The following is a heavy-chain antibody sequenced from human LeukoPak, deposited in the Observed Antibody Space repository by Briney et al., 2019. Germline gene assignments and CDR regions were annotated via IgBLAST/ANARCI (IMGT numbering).Heavy chain of an antibody. V-gene: IGHV4-61*01. CDR3: AGGGYRDY. CDR1: GGSLSSGSYY. D-gene: IGHD5-18*01. CDR2: IYYSGST. Sequence: SETLSLTCTVSGGSLSSGSYYWSWIRQPPGKGLEWIGYIYYSGSTNYNPSLKSRVTISVDTSKNQFSLKLSSVTAADTAVYYCAGGGYRDYWGQGTLVTVSS. J-gene: IGHJ4*02.